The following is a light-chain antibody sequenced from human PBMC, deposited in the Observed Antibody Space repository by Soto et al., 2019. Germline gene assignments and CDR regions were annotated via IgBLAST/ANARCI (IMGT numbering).Light chain of an antibody. CDR2: DAS. CDR3: QQRSNWPPT. J-gene: IGKJ4*01. V-gene: IGKV3-11*01. Sequence: EIVLTQSPATLSLSPGERATLSCRASQSVGTYLAWYQQKPGQAPRLLIYDASNRATGIPARFSGSGSGTDFTLTISSLEPEDFAVYYCQQRSNWPPTFGGGAKV. CDR1: QSVGTY.